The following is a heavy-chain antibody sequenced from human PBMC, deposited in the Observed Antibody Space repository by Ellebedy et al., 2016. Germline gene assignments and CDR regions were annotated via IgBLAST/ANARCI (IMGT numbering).Heavy chain of an antibody. CDR2: ISWNSGSI. CDR1: GFTFDDYA. CDR3: AKDIGGGYSPYYYGMDV. Sequence: SLKISCAASGFTFDDYAMHWVRQAPGKGLEWVSGISWNSGSIGYADSVKGRFTISRDNAKNSLYLQMNSLRAEDTALYYCAKDIGGGYSPYYYGMDVWGQGTTVTVSS. D-gene: IGHD5-18*01. V-gene: IGHV3-9*01. J-gene: IGHJ6*02.